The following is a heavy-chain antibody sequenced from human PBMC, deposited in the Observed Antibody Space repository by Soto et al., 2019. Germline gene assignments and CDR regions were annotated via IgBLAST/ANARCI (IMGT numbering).Heavy chain of an antibody. CDR3: ARGGGVGVAGSAAFDM. J-gene: IGHJ3*02. Sequence: QLHLVHSGAVVKKPGASVTVSCSASGHPVTAYYMHWVRQAPGRGLEWMGGINPATGAAKYTQTFRGRVTMTRDTSTSTVFMELSGLTSEDTAVFYCARGGGVGVAGSAAFDMWGQGTLVTVSS. V-gene: IGHV1-2*02. D-gene: IGHD3-3*01. CDR2: INPATGAA. CDR1: GHPVTAYY.